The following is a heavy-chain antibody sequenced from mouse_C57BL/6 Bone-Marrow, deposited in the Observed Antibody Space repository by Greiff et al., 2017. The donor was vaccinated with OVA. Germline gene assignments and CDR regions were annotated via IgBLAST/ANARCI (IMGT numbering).Heavy chain of an antibody. Sequence: LQESGAELVRPGTSVKMSCKASGYTFTNYWIGWAKQRPGHGLEWIGDIYPGGGYTNYNEKFKGKATLTADKSSSTAYMQFSSLTSEDSAIYYGATGGYDERGFDYWGQGTTLTVSS. CDR2: IYPGGGYT. V-gene: IGHV1-63*01. CDR1: GYTFTNYW. CDR3: ATGGYDERGFDY. D-gene: IGHD2-2*01. J-gene: IGHJ2*01.